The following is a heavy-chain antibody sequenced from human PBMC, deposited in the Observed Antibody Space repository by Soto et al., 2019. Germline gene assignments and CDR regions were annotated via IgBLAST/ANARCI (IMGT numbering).Heavy chain of an antibody. CDR2: IYYSGST. J-gene: IGHJ3*02. CDR3: ARVGAYNWNSWAFDI. V-gene: IGHV4-59*01. Sequence: SETLSLTCTVSFGAISRYYWSWIRHAPGKGLEWIGYIYYSGSTNYNPSLKSRVTISVDTSKNQFSLKLSSVTAADTAVYYCARVGAYNWNSWAFDIWGQGTMVTVSS. D-gene: IGHD1-7*01. CDR1: FGAISRYY.